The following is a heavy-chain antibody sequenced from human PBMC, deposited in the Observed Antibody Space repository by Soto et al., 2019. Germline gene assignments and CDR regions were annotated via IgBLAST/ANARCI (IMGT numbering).Heavy chain of an antibody. J-gene: IGHJ4*02. V-gene: IGHV4-30-2*03. CDR1: GGSISSGGYS. CDR2: IYHSGST. CDR3: ARLKGYYDRSGYYFDY. D-gene: IGHD3-22*01. Sequence: PSETLSLTCAVSGGSISSGGYSWSWIRQPPGKGLEWIGYIYHSGSTYYKPSLKSRVTISVDTSKNQFSLKLSSVTAADTAVYYCARLKGYYDRSGYYFDYWGQGTLVTAPQ.